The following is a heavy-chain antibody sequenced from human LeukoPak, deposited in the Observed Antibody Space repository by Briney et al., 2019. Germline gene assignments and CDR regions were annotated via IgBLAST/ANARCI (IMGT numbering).Heavy chain of an antibody. D-gene: IGHD3-10*01. J-gene: IGHJ4*02. CDR1: GGSISSYY. CDR3: ASRGVVRGVSYYFDY. V-gene: IGHV4-59*01. CDR2: VYYSGST. Sequence: SETLSLTCTVSGGSISSYYWSWIRLPPGKGLEWIGYVYYSGSTKYNPSLRSRVTISVDTSKNQFSLKLSSVNAADTAVYYCASRGVVRGVSYYFDYWGQGTLVTVSS.